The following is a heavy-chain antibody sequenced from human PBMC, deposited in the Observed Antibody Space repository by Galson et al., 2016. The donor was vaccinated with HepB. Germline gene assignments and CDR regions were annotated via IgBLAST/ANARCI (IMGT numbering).Heavy chain of an antibody. CDR1: GFTFSSLW. CDR3: ARGGTNSAWYWVD. CDR2: INQDGSEG. D-gene: IGHD2-8*02. J-gene: IGHJ4*02. V-gene: IGHV3-7*01. Sequence: SLRLSCAASGFTFSSLWMSWVRQAPGKGVEWVANINQDGSEGYFVDSVKGRFSISRDNAKNSLYLQMNSLRVEDTAVYFCARGGTNSAWYWVDWGQGTLVTVSS.